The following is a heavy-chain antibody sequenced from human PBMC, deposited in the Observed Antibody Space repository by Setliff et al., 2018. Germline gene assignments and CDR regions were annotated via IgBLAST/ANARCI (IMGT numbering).Heavy chain of an antibody. CDR1: GDSISSGYY. CDR3: ARLRYYGSGSYLDY. CDR2: IYHSGST. J-gene: IGHJ4*02. Sequence: SETLSLTCTVSGDSISSGYYWGWIRQPPGKGLEWIGSIYHSGSTYYNPSLKSRVTISVDTSKNQFSLKLSSVTAADTAVYYCARLRYYGSGSYLDYWGQGTLVTVSS. V-gene: IGHV4-38-2*02. D-gene: IGHD3-10*01.